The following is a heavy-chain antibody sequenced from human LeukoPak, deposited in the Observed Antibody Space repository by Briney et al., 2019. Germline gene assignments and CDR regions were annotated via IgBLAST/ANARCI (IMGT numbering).Heavy chain of an antibody. CDR2: INWNSGSI. V-gene: IGHV3-9*03. J-gene: IGHJ4*02. D-gene: IGHD1-7*01. Sequence: PGGSLRLSCAASGFIFDDYAMYWVRQVPGKGLEWVSGINWNSGSIVYADSVKGRFTISGDNAKNSLYLQMNSLRADDMALSYCAKGGNYGLDVTFDYWGQGTLVTASS. CDR1: GFIFDDYA. CDR3: AKGGNYGLDVTFDY.